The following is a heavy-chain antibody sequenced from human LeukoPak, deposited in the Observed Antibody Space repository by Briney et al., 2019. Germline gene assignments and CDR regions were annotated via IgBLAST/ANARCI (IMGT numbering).Heavy chain of an antibody. CDR1: GFTFSSYA. J-gene: IGHJ6*02. CDR3: ARDLVATVFGYYYYGMDV. CDR2: ISYDGSNK. D-gene: IGHD5-12*01. V-gene: IGHV3-30*04. Sequence: PGWSLRLSCAASGFTFSSYAMHWVRQAPGKGLEWVAVISYDGSNKYYADSVKGRFTISRDNSKNTLYLQMNSLRAEDTAVYYCARDLVATVFGYYYYGMDVWGQGTTVTVSS.